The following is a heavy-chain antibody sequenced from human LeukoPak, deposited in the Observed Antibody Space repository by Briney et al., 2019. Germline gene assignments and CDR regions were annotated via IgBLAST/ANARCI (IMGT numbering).Heavy chain of an antibody. V-gene: IGHV3-30*03. D-gene: IGHD5-12*01. J-gene: IGHJ4*02. CDR2: ISFDGSNK. CDR3: ARDPGYYSGSNY. CDR1: GFTFNNYG. Sequence: GGSLRLSCEASGFTFNNYGMHWVRQAPGKGLEWVAVISFDGSNKYYADFVKGRFTISRDNSKNTLNLQMNSLRAEDTAVYYCARDPGYYSGSNYWGQGTLVTVSS.